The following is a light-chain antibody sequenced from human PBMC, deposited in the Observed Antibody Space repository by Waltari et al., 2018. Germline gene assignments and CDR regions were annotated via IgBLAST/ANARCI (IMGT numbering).Light chain of an antibody. V-gene: IGLV3-19*01. CDR2: GKN. CDR1: SLRSYF. CDR3: DSRDSSGNHVI. J-gene: IGLJ2*01. Sequence: SSELTQDPAVSVALGPTVRITCQGDSLRSYFASWYQQKPRQAPVVVIYGKNNRPSGIPDRFSGSNSGNTASLTITGAQAEDEADYYCDSRDSSGNHVIFGGGTKLTV.